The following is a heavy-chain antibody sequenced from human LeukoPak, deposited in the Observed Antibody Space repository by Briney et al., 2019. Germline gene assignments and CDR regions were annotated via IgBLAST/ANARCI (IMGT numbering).Heavy chain of an antibody. CDR1: GFTVSSNY. CDR3: ARRAVY. CDR2: IYSGGST. V-gene: IGHV3-53*01. Sequence: AGGSLRLSCAASGFTVSSNYMSWVRQTPGKGLEWVSVIYSGGSTYYADSVKGRFTISRDNCKNTLYLQMNSLRAEDTAVYYCARRAVYWGQGTLVTVSS. J-gene: IGHJ4*02. D-gene: IGHD6-25*01.